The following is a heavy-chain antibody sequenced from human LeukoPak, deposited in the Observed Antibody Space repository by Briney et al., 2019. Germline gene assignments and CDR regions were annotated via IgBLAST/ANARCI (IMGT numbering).Heavy chain of an antibody. J-gene: IGHJ5*02. D-gene: IGHD3-10*01. CDR3: TKRAEFGGFDP. V-gene: IGHV3-23*01. CDR1: GFTFSTSA. CDR2: ISTTVGNT. Sequence: GGSLRLSGEASGFTFSTSAMSWFRQAPGKGLGWVSSISTTVGNTYYADSVKGRFTISRDNSNHTLYLQMNSLTAEDTAVYYCTKRAEFGGFDPWGQGTLVTVSS.